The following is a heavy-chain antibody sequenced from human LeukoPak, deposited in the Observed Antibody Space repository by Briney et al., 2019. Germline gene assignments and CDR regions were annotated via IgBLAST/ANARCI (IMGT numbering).Heavy chain of an antibody. D-gene: IGHD4-17*01. Sequence: ASVKVSCKASGGTFSSYAISWVRQAPGQGLEWMGGIIPIFGTANYAQKFQGRVTITADESTSTAYMELRSLRSEDTAVYYCAKSPRRYGDYRFDYWGRGTLVTVSS. CDR2: IIPIFGTA. V-gene: IGHV1-69*01. J-gene: IGHJ4*02. CDR1: GGTFSSYA. CDR3: AKSPRRYGDYRFDY.